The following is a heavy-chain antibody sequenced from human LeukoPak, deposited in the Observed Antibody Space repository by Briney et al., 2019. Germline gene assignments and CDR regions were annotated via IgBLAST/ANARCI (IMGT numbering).Heavy chain of an antibody. Sequence: SETLSLTCTVSGGSISSYYWSWIRQPAGKGLEWIGRIYTSGSTNYNPSLKSRVTMSVDTSKNQFSLKLSSVTAADTAVYYCASENYGGAFDYWAREPWSPSPQ. V-gene: IGHV4-4*07. J-gene: IGHJ4*02. CDR3: ASENYGGAFDY. D-gene: IGHD4-23*01. CDR1: GGSISSYY. CDR2: IYTSGST.